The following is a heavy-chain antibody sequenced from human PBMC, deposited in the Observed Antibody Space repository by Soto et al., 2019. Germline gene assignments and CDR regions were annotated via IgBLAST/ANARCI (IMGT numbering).Heavy chain of an antibody. V-gene: IGHV3-20*01. CDR2: INWNGGST. Sequence: GGSLRLSCAASGFTFDDYGMSWVRQAPGKGLEWVSGINWNGGSTGYADSVKGRFTISRDNAKNSLYLQMNSLRAEDTALYHCARRGPEDTIFGVVTKLGPHYYYYMDVWGKGTTVTVSS. CDR3: ARRGPEDTIFGVVTKLGPHYYYYMDV. J-gene: IGHJ6*03. CDR1: GFTFDDYG. D-gene: IGHD3-3*01.